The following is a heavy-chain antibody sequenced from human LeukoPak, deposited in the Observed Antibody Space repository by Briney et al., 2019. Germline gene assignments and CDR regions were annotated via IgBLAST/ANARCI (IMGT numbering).Heavy chain of an antibody. CDR3: ARSGDGHYCDY. J-gene: IGHJ4*02. D-gene: IGHD1-26*01. CDR2: INHSGST. CDR1: GGSFCGYY. V-gene: IGHV4-34*01. Sequence: PSETLSLTCAVYGGSFCGYYWSWIPHPPGKGLEWMGEINHSGSTNYNPSLKSRVTISVDTSKNQFSLKLSSVTAADTAVYYCARSGDGHYCDYWGQGTLVTVSS.